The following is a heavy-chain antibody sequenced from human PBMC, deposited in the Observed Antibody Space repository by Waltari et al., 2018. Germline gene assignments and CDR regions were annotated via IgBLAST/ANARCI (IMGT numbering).Heavy chain of an antibody. Sequence: EVQLVESGGGLVQPGGSLRLSRVAPDVGVVARMGWVRHAPGTGLEWVSVIYSGETTYYADSVRGRFTISRHTAQRAIYLQMDRLRPEDTAVYYCASVAFFFFIENWGQGVLVTVSS. V-gene: IGHV3-53*04. J-gene: IGHJ4*02. CDR3: ASVAFFFFIEN. CDR1: DVGVVAR. D-gene: IGHD2-15*01. CDR2: IYSGETT.